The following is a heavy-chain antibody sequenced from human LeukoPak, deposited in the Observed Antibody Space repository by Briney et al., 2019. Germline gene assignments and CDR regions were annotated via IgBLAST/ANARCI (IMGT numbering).Heavy chain of an antibody. Sequence: PGGSLRLSCAASGFTFSSYAMRWVRQAPGKGLEWVSAISGSGGSTYYADSVKGRFTISRDNSKNTLYLDMNSLRDEDTAVYYCARIRMTGFSWFDLWGQGTLVSVSS. CDR3: ARIRMTGFSWFDL. J-gene: IGHJ5*02. CDR1: GFTFSSYA. D-gene: IGHD2/OR15-2a*01. V-gene: IGHV3-23*01. CDR2: ISGSGGST.